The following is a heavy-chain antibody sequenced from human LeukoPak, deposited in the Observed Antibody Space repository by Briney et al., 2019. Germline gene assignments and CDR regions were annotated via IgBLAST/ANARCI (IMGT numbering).Heavy chain of an antibody. V-gene: IGHV4-34*01. CDR3: AREARGYSSSSGNHDQNWFDP. Sequence: SETLSLTCAVYGGSFSGYYWSWIRQPPGKGLEWIGEINHSGSTNYNPSLKSRVTISVDTSKNQFSLKLSSVTAADTAVYYCAREARGYSSSSGNHDQNWFDPWGRGTLVTVSS. D-gene: IGHD6-6*01. J-gene: IGHJ5*02. CDR1: GGSFSGYY. CDR2: INHSGST.